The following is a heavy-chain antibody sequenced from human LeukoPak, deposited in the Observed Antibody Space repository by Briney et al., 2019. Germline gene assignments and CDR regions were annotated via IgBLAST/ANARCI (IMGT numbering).Heavy chain of an antibody. J-gene: IGHJ5*02. Sequence: SETLSLTCAVYGGSFSGYYWSWIRQPPGKGLEWIGEINNSGSTNYNPSLKSRVTISVDTSKNQFSLKLSSVTAADTAVYYCARRGGSYSTALSWGQGTLVTVSS. CDR2: INNSGST. CDR1: GGSFSGYY. CDR3: ARRGGSYSTALS. V-gene: IGHV4-34*01. D-gene: IGHD1-26*01.